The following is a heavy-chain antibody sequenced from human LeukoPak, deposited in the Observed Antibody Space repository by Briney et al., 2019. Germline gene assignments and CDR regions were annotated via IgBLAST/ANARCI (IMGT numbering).Heavy chain of an antibody. CDR2: ISWNSGSV. CDR1: GFTFDDFA. CDR3: AKGVGPDY. J-gene: IGHJ4*02. Sequence: PGGSLRLSCAASGFTFDDFAMHWVRQAPGKGLEWVSGISWNSGSVGYADSVKGRFTISRDNAKNSLYLQMNSLRAEDTALYYCAKGVGPDYWGQGTLVTVSS. V-gene: IGHV3-9*01.